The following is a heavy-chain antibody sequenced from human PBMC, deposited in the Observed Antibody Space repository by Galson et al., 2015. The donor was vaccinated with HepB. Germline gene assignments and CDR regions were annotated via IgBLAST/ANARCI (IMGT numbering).Heavy chain of an antibody. V-gene: IGHV3-53*01. Sequence: SLRLSCAASGFTVSSNYMSWVRQAPGKGLEWVPDIYSGGSTYYADSVKGRFTISRDYSKNTLLLQMNSLRAEDTAVYYCASGDTFNYWGQGTLVTVSS. D-gene: IGHD7-27*01. CDR1: GFTVSSNY. J-gene: IGHJ4*02. CDR2: IYSGGST. CDR3: ASGDTFNY.